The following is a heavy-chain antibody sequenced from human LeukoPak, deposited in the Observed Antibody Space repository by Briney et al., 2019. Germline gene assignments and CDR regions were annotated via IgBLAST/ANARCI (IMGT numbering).Heavy chain of an antibody. CDR1: GGTFSSYA. CDR3: ARGRGSYYGSGSYYGIFDY. D-gene: IGHD3-10*01. J-gene: IGHJ4*02. Sequence: SVKVSCXASGGTFSSYAISWVRQAPGQGLEWMGGIIPIFGTANYAQKFQGRVTITTDESTSTAYMELSSLRSEDTAVYYCARGRGSYYGSGSYYGIFDYWGQGTLVTVSS. V-gene: IGHV1-69*05. CDR2: IIPIFGTA.